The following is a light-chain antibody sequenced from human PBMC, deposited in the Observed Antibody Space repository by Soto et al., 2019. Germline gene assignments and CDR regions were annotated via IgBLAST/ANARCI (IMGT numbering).Light chain of an antibody. CDR3: QQYGSSPWT. CDR1: QSVGSSH. V-gene: IGKV3-20*01. Sequence: EIVLTQSPGTLSLSPGERATLSCRASQSVGSSHLAWYQQKPGQAPRLLIYGASSRATGIPDRFSGSGSGTDVTLTISRLEPEDSAVYYCQQYGSSPWTFGQGTKVDIK. J-gene: IGKJ1*01. CDR2: GAS.